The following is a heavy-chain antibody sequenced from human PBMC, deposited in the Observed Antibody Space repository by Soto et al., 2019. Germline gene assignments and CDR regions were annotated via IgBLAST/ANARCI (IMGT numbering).Heavy chain of an antibody. CDR2: ISAYNGNT. J-gene: IGHJ5*02. D-gene: IGHD6-13*01. CDR3: ARGGSSWLHKTFWFDP. CDR1: GYTFTSYG. V-gene: IGHV1-18*01. Sequence: QVRLVQSGAEVKKPGASVRVSCKASGYTFTSYGISWVRQAPGQGLVWMGWISAYNGNTNYAQKLQGKVTMTTDKSASTAYMERRSLRPDDTAVYYCARGGSSWLHKTFWFDPWGQRTLVTVSS.